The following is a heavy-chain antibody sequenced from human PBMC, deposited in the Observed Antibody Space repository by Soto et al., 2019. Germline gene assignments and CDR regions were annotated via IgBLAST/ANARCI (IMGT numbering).Heavy chain of an antibody. CDR1: GYTFTSYG. J-gene: IGHJ6*02. V-gene: IGHV1-18*01. CDR2: ISAYNGNT. D-gene: IGHD4-17*01. CDR3: ARDESTTPPGGYGMDV. Sequence: QVQLVQSGAEVKKPGASVKVSCKASGYTFTSYGISWVRQAPGQGLEWMGWISAYNGNTNYAQKLQGRVTMTTDTATSTAYMELRSLRSDDTAVYYCARDESTTPPGGYGMDVWGQGTTVTVSS.